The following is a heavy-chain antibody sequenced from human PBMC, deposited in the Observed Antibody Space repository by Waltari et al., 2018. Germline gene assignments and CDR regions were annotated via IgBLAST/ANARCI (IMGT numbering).Heavy chain of an antibody. V-gene: IGHV3-30*02. Sequence: QVHLVESGGGVVQPGGSLRLSCAASGFTFRHYGLHWVRQAPGKGLEWVAFIRYDASDIYYRDSVKDRFTISRDNSKNTLFLQMSSLRPEDTAVYYCAKVGVGLTTWYPFDVWGQGTMVTVSS. D-gene: IGHD1-1*01. CDR3: AKVGVGLTTWYPFDV. J-gene: IGHJ3*01. CDR2: IRYDASDI. CDR1: GFTFRHYG.